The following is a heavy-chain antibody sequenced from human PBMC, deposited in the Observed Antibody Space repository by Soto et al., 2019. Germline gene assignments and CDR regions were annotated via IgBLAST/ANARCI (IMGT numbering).Heavy chain of an antibody. CDR3: ASVPYYYDSSGYYYPYFDY. D-gene: IGHD3-22*01. CDR1: GGSVSSGSYY. CDR2: IYYSGST. Sequence: PSETLPLTCTVSGGSVSSGSYYWSWIRQPPGKGLEWIGYIYYSGSTNYNPSLKRRVTISVDTSKNQFSLKLSSVTAADTAVYYCASVPYYYDSSGYYYPYFDYWGQGTLVTVSS. V-gene: IGHV4-61*01. J-gene: IGHJ4*02.